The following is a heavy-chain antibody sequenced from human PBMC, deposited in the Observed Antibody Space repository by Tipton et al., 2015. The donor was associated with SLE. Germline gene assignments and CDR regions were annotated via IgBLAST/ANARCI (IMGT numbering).Heavy chain of an antibody. CDR3: ARGAIFGAYYYYMDV. D-gene: IGHD3-3*01. V-gene: IGHV3-23*01. CDR2: ISGSGGGR. J-gene: IGHJ6*03. Sequence: SLRLSCAASGFTFTSFAMNWVRQAPGKGLEWVSSISGSGGGRYYADSVKGRFTISRDYSKNTLYLQMNSLRAEDTAVYYCARGAIFGAYYYYMDVWGKGTTVTVSS. CDR1: GFTFTSFA.